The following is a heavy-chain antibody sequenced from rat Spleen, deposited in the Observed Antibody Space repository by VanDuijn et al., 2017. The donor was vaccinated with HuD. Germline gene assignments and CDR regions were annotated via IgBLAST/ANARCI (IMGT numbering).Heavy chain of an antibody. J-gene: IGHJ3*01. D-gene: IGHD1-11*01. CDR1: GFPLIGYS. CDR2: IWGDGST. CDR3: TRSYGGYTQHWFPY. Sequence: QLQLKEPGPGLVQPSQTLSPPCTVPGFPLIGYSVHWIPQPPGKGREWMGGIWGDGSTDYNSGLKSRLSISRDTSESQVFLKMNSLQTDDTATYFCTRSYGGYTQHWFPYWGQGTLVPVSS. V-gene: IGHV2-1*01.